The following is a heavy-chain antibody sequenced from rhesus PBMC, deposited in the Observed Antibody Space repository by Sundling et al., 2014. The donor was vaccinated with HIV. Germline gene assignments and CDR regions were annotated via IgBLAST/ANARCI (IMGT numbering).Heavy chain of an antibody. V-gene: IGHV4-165*01. J-gene: IGHJ1*01. CDR3: ARSYDKYEYFEF. D-gene: IGHD4-35*01. CDR2: ISGSSGST. Sequence: QVQLQESGPGLVKPSETLSLTCAVSGGSFSGYYWGWIRQPPGKGLEWIGYISGSSGSTDYNPSLKSRVTISTDTSKNQFSLKVSSVTAADTAVYYCARSYDKYEYFEFWGQGALVTVSS. CDR1: GGSFSGYY.